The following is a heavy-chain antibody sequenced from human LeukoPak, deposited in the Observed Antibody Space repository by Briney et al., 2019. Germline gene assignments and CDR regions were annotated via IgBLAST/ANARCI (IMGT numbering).Heavy chain of an antibody. CDR2: IFTSGST. Sequence: SETLSLTCTDSGGSISSGSYYWSWIRQPVGKGLEWIGRIFTSGSTNYNPSLKSRVTISLDSSKNQLSLDLRSVTAADTAVYYCARGLSSGSSWGQGTLVTVSS. J-gene: IGHJ4*02. CDR1: GGSISSGSYY. V-gene: IGHV4-61*02. D-gene: IGHD5-18*01. CDR3: ARGLSSGSS.